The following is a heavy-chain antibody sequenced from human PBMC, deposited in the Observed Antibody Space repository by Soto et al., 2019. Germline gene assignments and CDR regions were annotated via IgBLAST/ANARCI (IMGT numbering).Heavy chain of an antibody. V-gene: IGHV1-18*04. CDR3: ARDQTARSYYHYGMYX. CDR2: IRASNGNT. D-gene: IGHD6-25*01. J-gene: IGHJ6*02. CDR1: GYTFTSYG. Sequence: VKVSFEASGYTFTSYGISWVRQAPGQGLEWMGWIRASNGNTKYAQKIQGRVTMTTDTSTSTAYMELRSLRSDDTAVYYCARDQTARSYYHYGMYXWGQVTMVT.